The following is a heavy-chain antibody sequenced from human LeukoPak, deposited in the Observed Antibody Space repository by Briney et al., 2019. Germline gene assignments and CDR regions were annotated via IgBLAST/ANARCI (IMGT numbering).Heavy chain of an antibody. CDR1: GLTFSSYA. J-gene: IGHJ4*02. V-gene: IGHV3-23*01. Sequence: GGSLRLSCAASGLTFSSYAMSWVRQAPGKGLEWVSAISGSGGSTYYADSVKGRFTISRDNSKNTLYLQMNSLRAEDTAVYYCAKGLSAAGDYYFDYWGQGALVTVSS. D-gene: IGHD2-21*01. CDR2: ISGSGGST. CDR3: AKGLSAAGDYYFDY.